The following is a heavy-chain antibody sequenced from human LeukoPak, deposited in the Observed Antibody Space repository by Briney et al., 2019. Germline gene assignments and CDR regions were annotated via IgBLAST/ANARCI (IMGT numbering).Heavy chain of an antibody. D-gene: IGHD2/OR15-2a*01. J-gene: IGHJ4*02. Sequence: GGSLRLSCAASGFTFSSYGMHWVRQAPGKGLEWVAFIRYDGSNKYYADSVKGRFTISRDNSKNTLYLQMNSLRAEDTAVYYCARGTYTTSPRNPKYYFDYWGQGTLVTVSS. CDR1: GFTFSSYG. CDR3: ARGTYTTSPRNPKYYFDY. V-gene: IGHV3-30*02. CDR2: IRYDGSNK.